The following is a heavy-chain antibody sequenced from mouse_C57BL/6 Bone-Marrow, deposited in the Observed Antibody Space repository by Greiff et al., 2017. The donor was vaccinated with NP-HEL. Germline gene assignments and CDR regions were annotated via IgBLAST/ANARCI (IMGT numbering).Heavy chain of an antibody. CDR3: ARGSNYVAY. CDR2: IDPSDSDT. CDR1: GYTFTSYW. J-gene: IGHJ3*01. Sequence: QVQLQQPGAELVRPGSSVKLSCKASGYTFTSYWMHWVKQRPIQGLEWIGNIDPSDSDTHYNQKFKDKATLTVDKSSSTAYMQLSSLTSEDSAVYYCARGSNYVAYWGQGTLVTVSA. V-gene: IGHV1-52*01. D-gene: IGHD2-5*01.